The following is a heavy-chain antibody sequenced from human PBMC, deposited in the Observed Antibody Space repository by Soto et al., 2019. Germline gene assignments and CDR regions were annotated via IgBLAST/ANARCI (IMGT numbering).Heavy chain of an antibody. D-gene: IGHD2-2*01. CDR3: AKVTGYCSSTSCRIDYYYYYGMDV. CDR1: GFTFSSYG. Sequence: GGSLRLSCAASGFTFSSYGMHWVRQAPGKGLEWVAVISYDGSHKYYADSVKGRFTISRDNSKNTLYLQMNSLRAEDTAMYYCAKVTGYCSSTSCRIDYYYYYGMDVWGQGTTVTVSS. V-gene: IGHV3-30*18. J-gene: IGHJ6*02. CDR2: ISYDGSHK.